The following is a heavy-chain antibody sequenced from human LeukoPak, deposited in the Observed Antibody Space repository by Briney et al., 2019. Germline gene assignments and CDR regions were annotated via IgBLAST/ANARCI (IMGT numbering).Heavy chain of an antibody. Sequence: PGGSLRLSCAASGFTFSSYEMNWIRQAPGKGLEWVSYISSGGSAIHYADSVKGRFTISRDNAKNSLYMQMNSLRAEDTAVYYCARESPDYFDYWGQGTLVTVSS. J-gene: IGHJ4*02. CDR2: ISSGGSAI. CDR3: ARESPDYFDY. CDR1: GFTFSSYE. V-gene: IGHV3-48*03.